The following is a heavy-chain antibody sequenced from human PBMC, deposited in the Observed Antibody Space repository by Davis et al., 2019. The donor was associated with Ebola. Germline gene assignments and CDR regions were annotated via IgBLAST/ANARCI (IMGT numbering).Heavy chain of an antibody. D-gene: IGHD3-22*01. Sequence: PGGSLRLSCTVSGDSISSSSYYWGWIRQPPGKGLEWIGSIYYSGSTYYNPSLKSRVTISVDTSKNQFSLKLSSVTAADTAVYYCAREDYYESSSWGQGTLVTVSS. CDR2: IYYSGST. J-gene: IGHJ4*02. CDR1: GDSISSSSYY. V-gene: IGHV4-39*02. CDR3: AREDYYESSS.